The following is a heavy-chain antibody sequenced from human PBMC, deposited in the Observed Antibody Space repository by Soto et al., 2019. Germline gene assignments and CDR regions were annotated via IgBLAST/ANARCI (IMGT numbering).Heavy chain of an antibody. Sequence: ESGGGLVQPGGSLRLSCAASGFTFSSYAMSWVRQAPGKGLEWVSAISGSGGSTYYADSVKGRFTISRDNSKNTLYLQMNSLRAEDTAVYYCAKDWGAVTYDFWSGYQRYYFDYWGQGTLVTVFS. CDR1: GFTFSSYA. D-gene: IGHD3-3*01. V-gene: IGHV3-23*01. J-gene: IGHJ4*02. CDR2: ISGSGGST. CDR3: AKDWGAVTYDFWSGYQRYYFDY.